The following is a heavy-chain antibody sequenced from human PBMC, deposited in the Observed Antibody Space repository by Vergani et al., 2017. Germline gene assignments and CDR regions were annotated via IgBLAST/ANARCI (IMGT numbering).Heavy chain of an antibody. CDR2: ISYDGSNK. J-gene: IGHJ3*02. Sequence: QVQLVESGGGVVQPGRSLRLSCAASGFTFSSYAMHWVRQAPGKGLEWVAVISYDGSNKYYADSVKGRFTISRDNSKNTLYLQMNSLRAEDTAVYYCARARXGSRIRRPNDAFDIWGQGTMVTVSS. D-gene: IGHD1-26*01. CDR3: ARARXGSRIRRPNDAFDI. CDR1: GFTFSSYA. V-gene: IGHV3-30-3*01.